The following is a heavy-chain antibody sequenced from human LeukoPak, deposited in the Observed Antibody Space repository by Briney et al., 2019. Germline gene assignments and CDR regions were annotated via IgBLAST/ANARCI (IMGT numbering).Heavy chain of an antibody. CDR2: IDPSDSYT. V-gene: IGHV5-10-1*01. J-gene: IGHJ4*02. CDR1: GYSFTNYW. CDR3: ARLSRGSCWTSTIDY. Sequence: GESLRISCKGSGYSFTNYWITWVRQMPGKGLEWMGRIDPSDSYTNYSPSFQGHVTISADKSISTAYLQWSSLKASDTAMYYCARLSRGSCWTSTIDYWCQGNRVTVPS. D-gene: IGHD3-10*01.